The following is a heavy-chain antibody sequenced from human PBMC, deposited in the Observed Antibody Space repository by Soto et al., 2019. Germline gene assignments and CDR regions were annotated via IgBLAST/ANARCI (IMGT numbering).Heavy chain of an antibody. CDR3: ARGRHYGSGSYYGWFDL. J-gene: IGHJ5*02. V-gene: IGHV4-4*02. CDR2: IYHSGST. CDR1: GGSISSSNW. Sequence: SETLSLTCAVSGGSISSSNWWSWVRQPPGKGLEWIGEIYHSGSTNYNPSLKSRVTISVDKSKNQFSLKLSSVTAADTAVYYCARGRHYGSGSYYGWFDLWGQVTLVTVYS. D-gene: IGHD3-10*01.